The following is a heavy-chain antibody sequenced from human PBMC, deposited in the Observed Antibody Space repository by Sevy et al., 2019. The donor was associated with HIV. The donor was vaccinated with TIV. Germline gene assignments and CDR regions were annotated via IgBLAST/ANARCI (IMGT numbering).Heavy chain of an antibody. V-gene: IGHV3-53*01. J-gene: IGHJ4*02. CDR1: GFTVSNNY. D-gene: IGHD7-27*01. CDR3: TTCWGSQCY. Sequence: GGSLRLSCAASGFTVSNNYMSWVRQAPGKGLEWVSINHSGGTTYYADSVKGRFSISRDNSKNTVYLQMNSLRAEDTAVYYCTTCWGSQCYWGQGTLVIVSS. CDR2: NHSGGTT.